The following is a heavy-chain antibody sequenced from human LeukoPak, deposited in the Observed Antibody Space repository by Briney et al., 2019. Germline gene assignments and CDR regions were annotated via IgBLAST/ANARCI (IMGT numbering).Heavy chain of an antibody. CDR3: ARPGWGDGDAFDI. CDR2: INPNSGGT. Sequence: ASVKVSCKASGYTFTGYYMHWVRQAPGQGLEWMGWINPNSGGTNYARKFQGRVTMTRDTSISTAYMELSRLRSDDTAVYYCARPGWGDGDAFDIWGQGTMVTVSS. CDR1: GYTFTGYY. J-gene: IGHJ3*02. V-gene: IGHV1-2*02. D-gene: IGHD3-16*01.